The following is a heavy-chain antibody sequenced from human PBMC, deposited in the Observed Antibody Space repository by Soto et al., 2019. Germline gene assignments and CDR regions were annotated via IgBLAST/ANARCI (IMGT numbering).Heavy chain of an antibody. V-gene: IGHV3-33*01. J-gene: IGHJ4*02. CDR1: GFTFSSYG. CDR3: ARDGVRGYSGYDLAY. CDR2: IRYDGSNK. Sequence: QVQLVESGGGVVQPGRSLRLSCAASGFTFSSYGMHWVRQAPGKGLEWVAVIRYDGSNKYYADSVKGRFTISRDNSKNTLYLQMNSLRAEDTAVYYCARDGVRGYSGYDLAYWGQGTLVTVSS. D-gene: IGHD5-12*01.